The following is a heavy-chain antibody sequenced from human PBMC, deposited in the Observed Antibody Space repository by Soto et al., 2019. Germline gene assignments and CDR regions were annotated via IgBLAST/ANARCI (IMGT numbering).Heavy chain of an antibody. D-gene: IGHD6-6*01. CDR2: ISGSGGRT. Sequence: EVQLLESGGDLVQPGGSLRLSCAASGFTFSNYAMSWVRQAPGKGLEWVSAISGSGGRTYYADSVKGRFTISMDNSKNTLYLQMHSLIAEDTAVYYCAKNWDNTSSSSSHWGQGTLVTVSS. J-gene: IGHJ4*02. V-gene: IGHV3-23*01. CDR1: GFTFSNYA. CDR3: AKNWDNTSSSSSH.